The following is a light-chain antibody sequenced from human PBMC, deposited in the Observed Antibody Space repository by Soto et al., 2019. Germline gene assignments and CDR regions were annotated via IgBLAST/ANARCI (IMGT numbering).Light chain of an antibody. V-gene: IGLV1-51*01. CDR2: DNN. CDR1: RSNIGNNY. J-gene: IGLJ2*01. Sequence: QSVLTQPPSVSAAPGQTVTISCSGSRSNIGNNYVSWYQQLPGTAPKLLIYDNNKRPSGIPDRFSGSKSGTSATLGITGLQTGDEADYYCGTWDSSLSAHVVFGGGTQLTVL. CDR3: GTWDSSLSAHVV.